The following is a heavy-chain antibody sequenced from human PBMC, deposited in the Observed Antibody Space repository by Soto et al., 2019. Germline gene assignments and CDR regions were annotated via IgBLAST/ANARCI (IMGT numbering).Heavy chain of an antibody. D-gene: IGHD4-17*01. CDR1: GFTFSSYA. CDR3: AKDCWAMTTVVTQAFDI. J-gene: IGHJ3*02. Sequence: PGGSLRLSCAASGFTFSSYAMSWVRQAPGKGLEWVSAISGSGGSTYYADSVKGRFTISRDNSKNTLYLQMNSLRAEDTAVYYCAKDCWAMTTVVTQAFDIWGQGTMVTVSS. CDR2: ISGSGGST. V-gene: IGHV3-23*01.